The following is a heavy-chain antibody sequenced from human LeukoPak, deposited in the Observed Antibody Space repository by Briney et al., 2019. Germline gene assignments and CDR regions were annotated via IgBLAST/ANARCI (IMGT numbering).Heavy chain of an antibody. D-gene: IGHD5-18*01. CDR2: IKQDGSEK. CDR1: GFTFSSYW. Sequence: GGSLRLSCAASGFTFSSYWMSWVRQAPGKGLEWVANIKQDGSEKYYVDSVKGRFTISRDNAKNSLYLQMNSLRAEDTAVYYCAREGDTAMADDAFDIWGQGRMVTVSS. J-gene: IGHJ3*02. CDR3: AREGDTAMADDAFDI. V-gene: IGHV3-7*01.